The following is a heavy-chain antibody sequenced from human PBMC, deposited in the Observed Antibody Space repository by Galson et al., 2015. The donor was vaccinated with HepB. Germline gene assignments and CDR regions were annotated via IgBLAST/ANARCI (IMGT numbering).Heavy chain of an antibody. CDR1: GYTFTSYG. CDR2: ISAYNGNT. CDR3: ARDQGQRGKLRYFDLNDAFDI. V-gene: IGHV1-18*04. J-gene: IGHJ3*02. D-gene: IGHD3-9*01. Sequence: SVKVSCKASGYTFTSYGISWVRRAPGQGLEWMGWISAYNGNTNYAQKLQGRVTMTTDTSTSTAYMELRSLRSDDTAVYYCARDQGQRGKLRYFDLNDAFDIWGQGTMVTVSS.